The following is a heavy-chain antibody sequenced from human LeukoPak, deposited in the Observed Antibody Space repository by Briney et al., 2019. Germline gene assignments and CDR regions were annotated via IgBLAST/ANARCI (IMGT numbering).Heavy chain of an antibody. J-gene: IGHJ4*02. CDR1: RFTFSTYW. Sequence: QPGGSLRLSCAASRFTFSTYWMSWVRQAPGKGLEWVANIKQDGSEKYYVDSVKGRFTISRDNAKNSLYLQMNSLRAEDTAVYYCARDNLWDYDYWGQGTLVTVSS. CDR3: ARDNLWDYDY. V-gene: IGHV3-7*01. CDR2: IKQDGSEK. D-gene: IGHD1-7*01.